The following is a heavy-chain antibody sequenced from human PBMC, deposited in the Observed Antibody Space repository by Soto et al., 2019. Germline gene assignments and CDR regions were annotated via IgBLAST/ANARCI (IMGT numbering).Heavy chain of an antibody. CDR3: ARDLLRSIVVVPAAITTVVYYYYGMDV. V-gene: IGHV6-1*01. CDR1: GDSVSSNSAA. CDR2: TYYRSKWYN. J-gene: IGHJ6*02. Sequence: SQTLSLTCGISGDSVSSNSAAWNWIRQSPSRGLEWLGRTYYRSKWYNDHAVSVKSRITINPATSKNQFSLQLNSVTPEDTAVYYCARDLLRSIVVVPAAITTVVYYYYGMDVWGQGTTVTVSS. D-gene: IGHD2-2*02.